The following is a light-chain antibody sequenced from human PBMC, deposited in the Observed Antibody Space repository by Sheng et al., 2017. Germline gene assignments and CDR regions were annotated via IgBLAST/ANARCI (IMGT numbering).Light chain of an antibody. V-gene: IGLV1-44*01. CDR3: AAWDDTLDGLWV. CDR1: NANIGTNT. J-gene: IGLJ3*02. Sequence: QSVLTQAPSTSGTPGQRVTMSCSGSNANIGTNTVSWYQQLPGTAPKLLIYNDDRRPSGVPDRFSGSKSGTSASLAISGLQSEDEADYYCAAWDDTLDGLWVFGGGTKLTVL. CDR2: NDD.